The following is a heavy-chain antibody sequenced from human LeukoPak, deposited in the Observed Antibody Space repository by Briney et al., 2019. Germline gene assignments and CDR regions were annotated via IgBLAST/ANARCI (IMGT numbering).Heavy chain of an antibody. D-gene: IGHD3-10*01. V-gene: IGHV3-30-3*01. Sequence: GGSLRLSCAASGFTFSSYAMHWVRQAPGKGLEWVAVISYDGSNKYYADSVKGRFTISRDNSKNTLYLQMNSLRAEDAAVYYCAREGFDGSGVLRAFYFDYWGQGALVTVSS. CDR2: ISYDGSNK. CDR1: GFTFSSYA. CDR3: AREGFDGSGVLRAFYFDY. J-gene: IGHJ4*02.